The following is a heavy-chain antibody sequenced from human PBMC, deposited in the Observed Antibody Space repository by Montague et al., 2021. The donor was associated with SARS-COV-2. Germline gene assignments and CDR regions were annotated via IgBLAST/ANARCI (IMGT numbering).Heavy chain of an antibody. CDR2: INGASSRT. Sequence: FRRLSCAASGFLFSDYNMTWIRQTPGKGLEWISYINGASSRTNYAGSVKGRFTISRDNAKNSLFLRMNSLRVEDTAVYYCARGISLFDPWGQGTLVTVSS. J-gene: IGHJ5*02. CDR1: GFLFSDYN. V-gene: IGHV3-11*05. CDR3: ARGISLFDP.